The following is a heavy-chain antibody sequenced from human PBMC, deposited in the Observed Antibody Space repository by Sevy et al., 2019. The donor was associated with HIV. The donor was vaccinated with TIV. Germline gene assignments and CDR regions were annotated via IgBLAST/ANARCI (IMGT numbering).Heavy chain of an antibody. CDR2: FFYSDSP. CDR1: GDSISSGDYY. CDR3: ARGQNFDSAAIDF. V-gene: IGHV4-30-4*01. D-gene: IGHD2-2*01. Sequence: SETLSLTCSVSGDSISSGDYYWDWIRQSPGKGLEWIGYFFYSDSPHYNPSLKRRVTISKDMAENQISLKVTFFTAADDGVYYCARGQNFDSAAIDFWGQGTLVTVSS. J-gene: IGHJ4*02.